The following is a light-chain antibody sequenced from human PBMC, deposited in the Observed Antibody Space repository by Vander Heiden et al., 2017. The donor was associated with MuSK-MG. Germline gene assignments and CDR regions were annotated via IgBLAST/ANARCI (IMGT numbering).Light chain of an antibody. CDR1: QDIGNH. CDR2: DVS. Sequence: DIQMTQSTSSLCASVGDRVTITCKASQDIGNHLSWYQQKPGKAPKLLIYDVSNLGTGVPSRFSGSGSGTDFTFTISSLQPEDIATYYCQQYDNLYPLTFGGGTKVEIK. V-gene: IGKV1-33*01. J-gene: IGKJ4*01. CDR3: QQYDNLYPLT.